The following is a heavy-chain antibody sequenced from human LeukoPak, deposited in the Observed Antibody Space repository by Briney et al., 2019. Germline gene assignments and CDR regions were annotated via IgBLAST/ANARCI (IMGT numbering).Heavy chain of an antibody. J-gene: IGHJ4*02. CDR3: AQPSWDSSSSGFDY. D-gene: IGHD6-6*01. Sequence: ASVKVSCKVSGYTLTELSMHWVRQAPGKGLEWMGGFDPEDGETIYAQKFQGRVTMTEDTSTGTAYMELSSLRSEDTAVYYCAQPSWDSSSSGFDYWGQGTLVTVSS. CDR1: GYTLTELS. CDR2: FDPEDGET. V-gene: IGHV1-24*01.